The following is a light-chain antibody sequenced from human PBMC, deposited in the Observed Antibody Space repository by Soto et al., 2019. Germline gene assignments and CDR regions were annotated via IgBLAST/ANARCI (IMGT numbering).Light chain of an antibody. Sequence: EIVLTQSQGTLSLSPGERATLSCRASHNVRSSYFAWYQQKPGQAPRLLIYGTSSRGTCIPDRFSGSGSGTDFTLTISRLEPKDFAVHYCQQDGRSPLTFGGGTKVDLK. CDR2: GTS. CDR3: QQDGRSPLT. CDR1: HNVRSSY. V-gene: IGKV3-20*01. J-gene: IGKJ4*01.